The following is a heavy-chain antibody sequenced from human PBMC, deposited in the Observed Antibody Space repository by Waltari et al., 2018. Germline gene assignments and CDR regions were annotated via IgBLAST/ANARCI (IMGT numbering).Heavy chain of an antibody. CDR2: ISYDGSNK. V-gene: IGHV3-30-3*01. J-gene: IGHJ6*03. CDR1: GFTFSSYA. Sequence: QVQLVESGGGVVQPGRSLRLSCAASGFTFSSYAMPWVRQAPGKGLEWVAVISYDGSNKYYADSVKGRFTISRDNSKNTLYLQMNSLRAEDTAVYYCARDQNYYYMDVWGKGTTVTVSS. CDR3: ARDQNYYYMDV.